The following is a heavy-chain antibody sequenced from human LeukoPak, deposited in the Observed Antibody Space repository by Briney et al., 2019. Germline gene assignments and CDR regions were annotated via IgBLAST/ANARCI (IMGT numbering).Heavy chain of an antibody. CDR2: ISNTGGST. V-gene: IGHV3-23*01. CDR3: AKDLTTVVTSRFDD. J-gene: IGHJ4*02. Sequence: GGSLRLSWAASGFIFSSYAMSWVRQAPGKGLEWVSAISNTGGSTYYADSVKGRFTISRDDSKNTLYLQMNNLRAEDTAIYYCAKDLTTVVTSRFDDWGQGTLVTVSS. D-gene: IGHD4-23*01. CDR1: GFIFSSYA.